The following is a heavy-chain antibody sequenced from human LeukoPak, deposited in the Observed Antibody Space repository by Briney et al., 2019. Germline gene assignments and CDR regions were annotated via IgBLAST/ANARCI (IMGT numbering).Heavy chain of an antibody. CDR1: GGTFSSYA. J-gene: IGHJ4*02. CDR2: IIPIFGTA. D-gene: IGHD5-18*01. V-gene: IGHV1-69*13. CDR3: AREGYTYSGEEYYFDY. Sequence: ASVNLSCKASGGTFSSYAISWVRQAPGQGLEWMGGIIPIFGTANYAQKFQGRVTITADESTSTAYMELSSLRSEDTAVYYCAREGYTYSGEEYYFDYWGQGTLVTVSS.